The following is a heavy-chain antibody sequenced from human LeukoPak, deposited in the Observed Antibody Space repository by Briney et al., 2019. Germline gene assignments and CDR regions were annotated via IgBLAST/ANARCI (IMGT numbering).Heavy chain of an antibody. V-gene: IGHV4-59*08. D-gene: IGHD3-16*01. J-gene: IGHJ2*01. CDR1: GGSISSYY. CDR3: ARLKLGAYFDL. CDR2: IYYSGST. Sequence: SETLSPTCTVSGGSISSYYWSWIRQPPGKGLGWIGYIYYSGSTNYNPSLKSRVTISVDTSKNQFSLKLSSVSAADTAVYYCARLKLGAYFDLWGRGTLVTVSS.